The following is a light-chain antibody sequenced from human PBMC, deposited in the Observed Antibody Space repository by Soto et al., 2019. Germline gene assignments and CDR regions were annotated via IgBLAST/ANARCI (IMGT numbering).Light chain of an antibody. CDR2: DAS. CDR1: QGISSA. CDR3: QQFNSYPPLST. J-gene: IGKJ2*01. V-gene: IGKV1-13*02. Sequence: AIQLTQSPSSLSASVGDRVTITCRASQGISSALAWYQQKPGKAPKLLIYDASSLESGVPSRFSGSGSGTDFTLTISSLQPEDFATYYCQQFNSYPPLSTFVQGTKLEIK.